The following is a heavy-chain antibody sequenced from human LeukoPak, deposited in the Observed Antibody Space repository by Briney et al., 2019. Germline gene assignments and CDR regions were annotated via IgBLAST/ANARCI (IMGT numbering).Heavy chain of an antibody. CDR3: AREGFAAASDI. CDR1: EFTFRSYW. D-gene: IGHD2-15*01. CDR2: IKQDGSEK. J-gene: IGHJ3*02. V-gene: IGHV3-7*01. Sequence: GGSLRLSCAASEFTFRSYWMRWVRQAPGKGLEWVANIKQDGSEKNYVDSVKGQFTISRDNAKNSMYLQMNSLRAEDTAVYYCAREGFAAASDIWGQGTMVTVSS.